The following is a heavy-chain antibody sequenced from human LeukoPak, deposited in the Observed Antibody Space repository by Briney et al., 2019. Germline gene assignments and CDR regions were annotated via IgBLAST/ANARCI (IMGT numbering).Heavy chain of an antibody. J-gene: IGHJ3*02. CDR1: GFTFDDYA. Sequence: GGSLRLSCAASGFTFDDYAMHWVRQAPGKGLEWVSGISWNSGSIGYADSVKGRFTISRDNAKNSLYLQMNSLRAEGMALYYCAKGGYYYDSSGHAFDIWGQGTMVTVSS. CDR2: ISWNSGSI. CDR3: AKGGYYYDSSGHAFDI. D-gene: IGHD3-22*01. V-gene: IGHV3-9*03.